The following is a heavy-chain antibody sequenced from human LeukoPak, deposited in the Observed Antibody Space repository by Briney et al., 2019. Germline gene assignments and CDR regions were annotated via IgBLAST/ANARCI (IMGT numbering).Heavy chain of an antibody. Sequence: PGGSLRLSCAASGVIFSNYDTHWVRQAAGKGLEWVSGIGTAGDTYYPGSVKGRFTISRENAKNSLYLHMNSLSAGDTAMYYCASSPAYSSSWYAIDTWGQGTLVTVSS. CDR1: GVIFSNYD. J-gene: IGHJ5*02. CDR3: ASSPAYSSSWYAIDT. V-gene: IGHV3-13*01. CDR2: IGTAGDT. D-gene: IGHD6-13*01.